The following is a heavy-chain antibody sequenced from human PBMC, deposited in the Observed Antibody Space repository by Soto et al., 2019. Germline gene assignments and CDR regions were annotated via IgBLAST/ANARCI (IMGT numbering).Heavy chain of an antibody. CDR3: SKGAQFYGSGSPNDY. D-gene: IGHD3-10*01. V-gene: IGHV3-49*03. CDR1: GFTFGGYA. J-gene: IGHJ4*02. CDR2: IRSKTYGGTT. Sequence: GGSLRLSCTASGFTFGGYATSWFRQAPGKGLEWVGFIRSKTYGGTTEYAASVKGRFSISRDDSKSIAYLQMNSLKTEDTAVYYCSKGAQFYGSGSPNDYWGQGTLVTVSS.